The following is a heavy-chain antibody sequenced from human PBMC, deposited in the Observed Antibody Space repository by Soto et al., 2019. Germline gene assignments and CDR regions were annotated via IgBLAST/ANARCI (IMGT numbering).Heavy chain of an antibody. CDR2: IYYSGST. Sequence: SETLSLTCTASGGSLISYYWSWIRQPPGKGLEWIGYIYYSGSTNYNPSLKSRVTISVDTSKNQFSLQLSSVTAADTAMYYCASTVYYGMDVWGQGTTDTVSS. CDR3: ASTVYYGMDV. CDR1: GGSLISYY. J-gene: IGHJ6*02. V-gene: IGHV4-59*01.